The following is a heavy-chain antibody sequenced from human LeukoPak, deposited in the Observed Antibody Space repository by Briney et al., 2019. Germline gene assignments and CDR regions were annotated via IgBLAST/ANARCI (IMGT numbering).Heavy chain of an antibody. CDR3: ARDPGVRGVFWFDP. Sequence: GASVKVSCKASGYTFTGYYMHWVRQAPGHGLEWMGWIHPNSGDTNYAQNFQGRVTMTSDTSITTAYMELTGLRSDDTAVYYCARDPGVRGVFWFDPWGQGTLVTVSS. CDR1: GYTFTGYY. V-gene: IGHV1-2*02. CDR2: IHPNSGDT. J-gene: IGHJ5*02. D-gene: IGHD3-10*01.